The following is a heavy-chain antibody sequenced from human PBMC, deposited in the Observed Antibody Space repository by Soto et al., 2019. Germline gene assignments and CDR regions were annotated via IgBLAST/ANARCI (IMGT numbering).Heavy chain of an antibody. D-gene: IGHD6-13*01. CDR1: GDSVNSYY. Sequence: ETLSLTCTVPGDSVNSYYCILMRHPALKGLECMGYVYYSGSTNYNPSLKSRVTISVDTSKNQISLRLKSVTAADTAVYYCARAETSGIHYFDYWGQGSLVTVSS. J-gene: IGHJ4*02. CDR2: VYYSGST. CDR3: ARAETSGIHYFDY. V-gene: IGHV4-59*02.